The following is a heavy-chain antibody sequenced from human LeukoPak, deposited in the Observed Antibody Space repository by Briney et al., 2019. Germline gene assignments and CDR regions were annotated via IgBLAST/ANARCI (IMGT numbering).Heavy chain of an antibody. V-gene: IGHV4-39*07. J-gene: IGHJ3*02. CDR1: GGSISSSSYY. D-gene: IGHD3-22*01. CDR2: IYYSGST. Sequence: SETLSLTCTVSGGSISSSSYYWGWIRQPPGKGLEWIGSIYYSGSTYYNPSLKGRVTISVDTSKNQFSLKLSSVTAADTAVYYCARAGDSSGYSAPGAFDIWGQGTMVTVSS. CDR3: ARAGDSSGYSAPGAFDI.